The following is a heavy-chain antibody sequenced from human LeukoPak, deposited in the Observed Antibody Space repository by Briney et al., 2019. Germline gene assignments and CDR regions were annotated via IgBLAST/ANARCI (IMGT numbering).Heavy chain of an antibody. CDR2: ISTSGTTI. CDR1: GFTFDDYG. J-gene: IGHJ3*02. V-gene: IGHV3-48*03. CDR3: AREYSSSWYEYAFDI. Sequence: GGSLRLSCAASGFTFDDYGMNWVRQAPGKGLEWVSYISTSGTTIYYSDSVKGRFTISRDNAKNSLYLQMNSLRAEDTAVYYCAREYSSSWYEYAFDIWGQGTMVTVSS. D-gene: IGHD6-13*01.